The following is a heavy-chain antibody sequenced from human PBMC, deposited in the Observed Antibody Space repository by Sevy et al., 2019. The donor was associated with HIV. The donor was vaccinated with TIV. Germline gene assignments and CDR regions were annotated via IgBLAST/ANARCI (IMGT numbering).Heavy chain of an antibody. V-gene: IGHV3-23*01. Sequence: QLGGSLRLSCAASGFTFSSYAMSWVRQAPGKGLEWVSAISGSGGSTYYADSVKGRFTISRDNSKNTLYLQMNSLRAEDTAVYYCAKIGSGSYYIFYYFDYWGQGTLVTVSS. D-gene: IGHD1-26*01. J-gene: IGHJ4*02. CDR3: AKIGSGSYYIFYYFDY. CDR2: ISGSGGST. CDR1: GFTFSSYA.